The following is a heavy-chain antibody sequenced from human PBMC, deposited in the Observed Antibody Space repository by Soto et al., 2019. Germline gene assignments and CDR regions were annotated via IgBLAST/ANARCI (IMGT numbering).Heavy chain of an antibody. CDR2: ITATGDRT. V-gene: IGHV3-23*01. CDR1: GVRFNSYS. D-gene: IGHD3-22*01. Sequence: PWGSLRLSCAASGVRFNSYSMSWVRQTPGKGLEWVAAITATGDRTYYADSVTGRFTISRDNSKKTHYLQMTSLRAEDTAMYYCATMNGYFEYWGQGTPVTVSS. CDR3: ATMNGYFEY. J-gene: IGHJ4*02.